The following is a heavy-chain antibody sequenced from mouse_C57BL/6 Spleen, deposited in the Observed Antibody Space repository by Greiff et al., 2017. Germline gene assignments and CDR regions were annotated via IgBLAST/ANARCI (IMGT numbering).Heavy chain of an antibody. CDR3: ARGSYYYGSSSAWFAY. V-gene: IGHV1-55*01. J-gene: IGHJ3*01. Sequence: QVQLKQPGAELVKPGASVKMSCKASGYTFTSYWITWVKQRPGQGLEWIGDIYPGSGSTNYNEKFKSKATLTVDTSSSTAYMQLSSLTSEDAAVYYCARGSYYYGSSSAWFAYWGQGTLVTVSA. CDR1: GYTFTSYW. D-gene: IGHD1-1*01. CDR2: IYPGSGST.